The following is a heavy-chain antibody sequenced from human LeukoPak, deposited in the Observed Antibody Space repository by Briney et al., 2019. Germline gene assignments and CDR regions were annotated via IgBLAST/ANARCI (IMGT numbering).Heavy chain of an antibody. CDR1: GGSFSGYY. V-gene: IGHV4-34*01. CDR2: INHSGST. D-gene: IGHD5-18*01. Sequence: PSETLSLTCAVYGGSFSGYYWSWIRQPPGKGLEWIGEINHSGSTNYNPSLKSRVTISVDTSKNQFSLKLSSVTAADTAVYYCARDPERGYSYGYRGGWFDPWGQGTLVTVSS. CDR3: ARDPERGYSYGYRGGWFDP. J-gene: IGHJ5*02.